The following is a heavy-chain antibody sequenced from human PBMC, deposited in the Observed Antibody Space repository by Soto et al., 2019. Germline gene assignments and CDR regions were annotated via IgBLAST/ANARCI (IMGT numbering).Heavy chain of an antibody. CDR2: IYWDNDK. V-gene: IGHV2-5*02. J-gene: IGHJ5*02. CDR1: GFSLTTSGMG. Sequence: QITLKESGPTLVKPTQTLTLTCTFSGFSLTTSGMGVGWIRQPPGRALEWLALIYWDNDKRYSPSLKSRLTITKDTAKNQVVLTMANMDPVDTATYYCVRRRRLCDAGICYYSWFDPWGQGALVTVSS. CDR3: VRRRRLCDAGICYYSWFDP. D-gene: IGHD2-15*01.